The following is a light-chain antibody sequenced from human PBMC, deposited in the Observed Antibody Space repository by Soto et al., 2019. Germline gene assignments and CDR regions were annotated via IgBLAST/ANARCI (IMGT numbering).Light chain of an antibody. Sequence: QSVLTQPASVSGSPGQSITISCTGTSSDVGGYDYVSWYQQQSGKAPKLIIYEVSSRTSGVSNRFSGSKSGNTASLTISGLQAYDEADYYCDSFTSSRAYVFGVGTKLTVL. CDR2: EVS. V-gene: IGLV2-14*01. CDR1: SSDVGGYDY. J-gene: IGLJ1*01. CDR3: DSFTSSRAYV.